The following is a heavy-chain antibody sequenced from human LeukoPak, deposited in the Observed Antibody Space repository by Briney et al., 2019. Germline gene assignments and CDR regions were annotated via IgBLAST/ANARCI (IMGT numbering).Heavy chain of an antibody. CDR3: AKGRSYDFWRTAYDY. CDR1: GFNFPTYA. J-gene: IGHJ4*02. D-gene: IGHD3-3*01. CDR2: IRVSDGAR. Sequence: GGSLRLSCAASGFNFPTYAMQWVRQAPGKGLEWVSSIRVSDGARFYADSVKGRFTTSRDNSKNTLYVQMNSLRAEDTAVYYCAKGRSYDFWRTAYDYWGQGTLVTVSS. V-gene: IGHV3-23*01.